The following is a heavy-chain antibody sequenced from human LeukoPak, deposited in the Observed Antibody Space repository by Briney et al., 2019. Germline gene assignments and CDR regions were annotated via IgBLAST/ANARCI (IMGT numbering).Heavy chain of an antibody. CDR1: GFTFSIHG. J-gene: IGHJ4*02. D-gene: IGHD5-12*01. V-gene: IGHV3-23*01. CDR3: ARDSGWLRYHD. CDR2: IGGSSIGHST. Sequence: GGSLRLSCVVSGFTFSIHGMSWVRQAPGKGLEWVSGIGGSSIGHSTHYADSVKGRFTISRDNSKNMVYLQMDSLRAEDTALYYCARDSGWLRYHDWGQGALVTVSS.